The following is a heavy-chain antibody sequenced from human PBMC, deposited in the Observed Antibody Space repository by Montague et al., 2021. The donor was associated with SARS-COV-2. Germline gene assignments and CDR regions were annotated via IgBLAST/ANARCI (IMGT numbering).Heavy chain of an antibody. Sequence: SETLSLTCNVSGASISRSDYYWAWIRRPPGKGLELIGSIHYIGTTYYDSSLESRVTISVDTSENQFSLKLRSVIAADTAVHYCARLLPDGTVVATDIPFDSWGQGTLVTVSS. D-gene: IGHD2-21*02. V-gene: IGHV4-39*01. CDR3: ARLLPDGTVVATDIPFDS. CDR1: GASISRSDYY. CDR2: IHYIGTT. J-gene: IGHJ4*02.